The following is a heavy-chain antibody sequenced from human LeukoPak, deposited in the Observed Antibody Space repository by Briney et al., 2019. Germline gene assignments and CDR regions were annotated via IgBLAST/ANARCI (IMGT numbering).Heavy chain of an antibody. CDR2: ISAYNGNT. CDR1: GYIFSGYY. V-gene: IGHV1-18*04. D-gene: IGHD3-16*02. J-gene: IGHJ5*02. Sequence: GASVKVSCKASGYIFSGYYLHWVRQAPGQGLEWMGWISAYNGNTNYAQKLQGRVTMTTDTSTSTAYMELRSLRSDDTAVYYCARDRYTLPFDPWGQGTLVTVSS. CDR3: ARDRYTLPFDP.